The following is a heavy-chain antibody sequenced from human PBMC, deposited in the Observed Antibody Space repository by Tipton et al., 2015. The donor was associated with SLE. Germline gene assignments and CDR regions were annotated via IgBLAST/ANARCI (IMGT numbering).Heavy chain of an antibody. CDR1: GFTFSSYA. CDR2: IYSGGST. V-gene: IGHV3-23*03. CDR3: AKDYPRGGGDY. J-gene: IGHJ4*02. D-gene: IGHD3-16*01. Sequence: SLRLSCAASGFTFSSYAMSWVRQAPGKGLEWVSGIYSGGSTYYADSVKGRFTISRDNSKNTLYLQMNSLRAEDTAVYYCAKDYPRGGGDYWGQGTLVTVSS.